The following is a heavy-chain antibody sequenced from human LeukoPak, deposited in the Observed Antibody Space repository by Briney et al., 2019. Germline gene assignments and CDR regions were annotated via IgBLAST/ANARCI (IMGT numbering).Heavy chain of an antibody. CDR2: IYPDDSDT. V-gene: IGHV5-51*01. Sequence: GESLKISCKASGYNFATYWIGWVRQMPGKGLEWMGNIYPDDSDTRYNSSFEGQVTISVDKSIATAYLQWSSLKASDTAIYFCARQAGPVARVFDYWGQGTLVTVSS. CDR3: ARQAGPVARVFDY. CDR1: GYNFATYW. J-gene: IGHJ4*02.